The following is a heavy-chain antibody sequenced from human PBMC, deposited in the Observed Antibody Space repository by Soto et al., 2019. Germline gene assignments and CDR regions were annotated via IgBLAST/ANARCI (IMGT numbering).Heavy chain of an antibody. CDR3: AKDSPLVEYSSSWFLFDP. D-gene: IGHD6-13*01. CDR2: ISGSGGST. V-gene: IGHV3-23*01. CDR1: GFTFSSYA. J-gene: IGHJ5*02. Sequence: PGGSLRLSCAASGFTFSSYAMSWVRQAPGKGLEWVSAISGSGGSTYYADSVKGRFTISRDNSKNTLYLQMNSLRAEDTAVYYCAKDSPLVEYSSSWFLFDPWGQGTLVTVSS.